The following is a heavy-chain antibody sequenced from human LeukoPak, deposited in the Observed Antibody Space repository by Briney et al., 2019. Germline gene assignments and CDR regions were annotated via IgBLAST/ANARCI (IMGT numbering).Heavy chain of an antibody. CDR2: INPSGGST. CDR3: ARGSPTYYYDSSGYGPFDY. D-gene: IGHD3-22*01. CDR1: GYTFTSYY. J-gene: IGHJ4*02. V-gene: IGHV1-46*01. Sequence: ASVKVSCKASGYTFTSYYMHWVRQAPGQGLEWMGIINPSGGSTSYAQKFQGRVTMTRDMSTSTVYMKLSSLRSEDTAVYYCARGSPTYYYDSSGYGPFDYWGQGTLVTVSS.